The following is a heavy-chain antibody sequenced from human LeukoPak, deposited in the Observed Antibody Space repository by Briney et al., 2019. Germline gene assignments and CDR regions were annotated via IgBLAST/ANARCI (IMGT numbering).Heavy chain of an antibody. V-gene: IGHV3-20*04. CDR2: INWNGGST. Sequence: PGGSLRLSCAASGFTFDDYGMSWVRQAPGKGLEWVSGINWNGGSTGYADSVKGRFTISRDSAKNSLYLQMNSLRAEDTAVYYCARRGTIAVPVFWFDPWGQGTLVIVSS. CDR3: ARRGTIAVPVFWFDP. CDR1: GFTFDDYG. D-gene: IGHD6-19*01. J-gene: IGHJ5*02.